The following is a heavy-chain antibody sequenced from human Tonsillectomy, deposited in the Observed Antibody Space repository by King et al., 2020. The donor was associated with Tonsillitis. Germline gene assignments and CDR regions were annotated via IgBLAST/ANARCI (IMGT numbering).Heavy chain of an antibody. D-gene: IGHD4-11*01. V-gene: IGHV4-34*01. J-gene: IGHJ6*02. CDR2: INHSGST. Sequence: QVQLQQWGAGLLKPSETLSLTCAVYGGSFSDYYWSWIRQPPGKGLEWIGEINHSGSTNYSPSLKRRVTISVDTSKNQFSLKLSSVTAADTAVYYCARGIRIRNYPTGDYYYGMDVWGQGTTVTVSS. CDR1: GGSFSDYY. CDR3: ARGIRIRNYPTGDYYYGMDV.